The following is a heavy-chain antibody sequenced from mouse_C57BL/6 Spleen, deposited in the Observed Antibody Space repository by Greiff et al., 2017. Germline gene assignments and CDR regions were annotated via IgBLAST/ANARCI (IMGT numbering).Heavy chain of an antibody. V-gene: IGHV1-20*01. J-gene: IGHJ4*01. D-gene: IGHD2-14*01. Sequence: EVQLQQSGPELVKPGDSVKISCKASGYSFTGYFMNWVMQSHGKSLEWIGRINPYNGDTFYNQKFKGKATLTVDKSSSTAHMELRSLTSEDSAVYYCARDSIGDYYAMDYWGQGTSVTVSS. CDR2: INPYNGDT. CDR3: ARDSIGDYYAMDY. CDR1: GYSFTGYF.